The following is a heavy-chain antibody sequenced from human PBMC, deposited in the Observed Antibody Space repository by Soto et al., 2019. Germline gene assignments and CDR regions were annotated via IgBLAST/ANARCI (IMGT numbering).Heavy chain of an antibody. J-gene: IGHJ5*02. D-gene: IGHD3-10*01. CDR3: AKVQGFHGSGSYNWFDP. CDR1: GFTFSTYG. CDR2: ITGGGGGT. V-gene: IGHV3-23*01. Sequence: GGSLRLSCAASGFTFSTYGMTWVRQAPGKGLEWVSTITGGGGGTYYADSVKGRFTISRDNSKNTLYLQMNSLRAEDTAVYYCAKVQGFHGSGSYNWFDPWGQGTLVTVSS.